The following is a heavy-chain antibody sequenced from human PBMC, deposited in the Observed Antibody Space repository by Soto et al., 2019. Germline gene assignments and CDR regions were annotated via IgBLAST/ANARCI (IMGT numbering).Heavy chain of an antibody. CDR1: GGSISSGDYY. CDR3: ARDVLGGDSSGYYFP. Sequence: SETLSLTCTVSGGSISSGDYYWSWIRQPPGKGLEWIGYIYYSGSTYYNPSLKSRVTISVDTSKNQFSLKLSSVTASDTAVYYCARDVLGGDSSGYYFPWGQGTLVTVSS. CDR2: IYYSGST. J-gene: IGHJ5*02. D-gene: IGHD3-22*01. V-gene: IGHV4-30-4*01.